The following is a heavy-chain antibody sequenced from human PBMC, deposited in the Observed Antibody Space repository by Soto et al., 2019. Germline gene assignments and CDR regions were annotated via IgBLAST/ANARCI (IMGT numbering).Heavy chain of an antibody. CDR1: GYTFTNYY. V-gene: IGHV1-8*01. Sequence: ASVKVSCKASGYTFTNYYINLVRQATGQGLEWMGWMSPNSGNTGYAQRFQGRVSMTRDTSTSTAYMELSSLTSEDTAVYYCARDTYGAGSYYSYWGQGTLVTVSS. J-gene: IGHJ4*02. D-gene: IGHD3-10*01. CDR2: MSPNSGNT. CDR3: ARDTYGAGSYYSY.